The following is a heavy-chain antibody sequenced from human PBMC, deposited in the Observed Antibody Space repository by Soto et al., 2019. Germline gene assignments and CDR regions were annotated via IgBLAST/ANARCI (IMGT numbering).Heavy chain of an antibody. D-gene: IGHD1-26*01. V-gene: IGHV4-4*02. CDR2: IYHSGST. CDR3: ARVSGSYYYGMDV. Sequence: QVQLQESGPVLVKPSGTLSLTCAVSGGSISSSNWWSWVRQPPGKGLEWIGEIYHSGSTNYNPSLKSRVTISGDKSKNQFSRKLSSVTAADTAVYYCARVSGSYYYGMDVWCQGTTVTVSS. CDR1: GGSISSSNW. J-gene: IGHJ6*02.